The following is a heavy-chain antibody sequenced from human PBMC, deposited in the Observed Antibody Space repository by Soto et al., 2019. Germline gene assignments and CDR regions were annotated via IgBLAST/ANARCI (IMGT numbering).Heavy chain of an antibody. Sequence: QVQLVQSGAEVKKPGASVKVSCKASGYTFTTFDINWVRQATGQGLEWMGWMSPNSGKTGYAQKFQGRVTMTRDTSITTAYMELSSLTSEVTAVYYCARGIEAGVDYWGQGTLVTVSS. V-gene: IGHV1-8*01. J-gene: IGHJ4*02. CDR1: GYTFTTFD. CDR3: ARGIEAGVDY. CDR2: MSPNSGKT.